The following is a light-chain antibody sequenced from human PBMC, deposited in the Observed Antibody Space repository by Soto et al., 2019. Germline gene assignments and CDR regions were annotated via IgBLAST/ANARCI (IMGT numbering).Light chain of an antibody. CDR3: QLYNDFHYT. CDR1: QIIGSW. V-gene: IGKV1-5*03. Sequence: DIQMTQSPSTLSASVGDGVTITCRASQIIGSWLAWYQQKPGKAPKLLIYKATNLQSGVPSRFSGSGSGTDFSLTISSLHPEDSATYFCQLYNDFHYTFGAGTKLEI. J-gene: IGKJ2*01. CDR2: KAT.